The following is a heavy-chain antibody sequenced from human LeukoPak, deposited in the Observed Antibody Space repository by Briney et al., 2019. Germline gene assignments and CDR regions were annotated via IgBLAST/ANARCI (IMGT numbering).Heavy chain of an antibody. J-gene: IGHJ4*02. CDR1: GFTFSSYS. D-gene: IGHD1-26*01. CDR3: ARDIGGSYTAIDY. Sequence: GGSLRLSCAASGFTFSSYSLNWVRQAPGKGREWVSFISSSNAHINYAASAKGRFTISRDNDRNSLYLQMNSLRAEDTAVYYCARDIGGSYTAIDYWGQGTLVTVSS. CDR2: ISSSNAHI. V-gene: IGHV3-21*01.